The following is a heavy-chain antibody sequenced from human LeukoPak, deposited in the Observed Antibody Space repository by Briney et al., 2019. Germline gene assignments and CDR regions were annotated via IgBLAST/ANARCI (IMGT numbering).Heavy chain of an antibody. CDR1: GFSFSSSP. J-gene: IGHJ4*02. V-gene: IGHV3-23*01. Sequence: QPGGSLRLSCAASGFSFSSSPMSWVRQAPGKGLDWVSGIARSGGGTYYADSVKGRFTISRDNSKNTLYLQMNSLRAEDTAVYYCASTSGWYEPIDYWGQGTLVTVSS. CDR3: ASTSGWYEPIDY. CDR2: IARSGGGT. D-gene: IGHD6-19*01.